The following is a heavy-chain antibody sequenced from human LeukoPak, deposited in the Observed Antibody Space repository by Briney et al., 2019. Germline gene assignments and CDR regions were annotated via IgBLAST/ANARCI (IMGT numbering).Heavy chain of an antibody. CDR1: GYTFTSYD. V-gene: IGHV1-8*03. Sequence: ASVKVSCKASGYTFTSYDINWVRQATGQGLEWMGWMNPNSGNTGYAQKFQGRVTITRNTSISTAYMELSSLRSEDTAVYYCARSKDIVVVPAATGISFDPWGQGTLVTVSS. CDR2: MNPNSGNT. J-gene: IGHJ5*02. D-gene: IGHD2-2*01. CDR3: ARSKDIVVVPAATGISFDP.